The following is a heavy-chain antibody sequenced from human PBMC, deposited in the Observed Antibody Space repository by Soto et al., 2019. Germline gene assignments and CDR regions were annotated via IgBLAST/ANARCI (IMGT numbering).Heavy chain of an antibody. V-gene: IGHV4-34*01. Sequence: PSETLSLTCAVYGVSFIGYTWIWIRQPPGKGLEWIGEINHSGTTNHNPSLKSRVIISVDTSKKQFSLRLTSVTAADTAVYYCARGSDYTSSFDYWGQGTLVTVSS. D-gene: IGHD3-16*01. CDR3: ARGSDYTSSFDY. J-gene: IGHJ4*02. CDR2: INHSGTT. CDR1: GVSFIGYT.